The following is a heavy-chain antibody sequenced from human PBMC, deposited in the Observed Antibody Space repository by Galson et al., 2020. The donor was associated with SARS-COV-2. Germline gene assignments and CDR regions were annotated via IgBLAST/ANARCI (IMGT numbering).Heavy chain of an antibody. D-gene: IGHD6-13*01. CDR1: GGSIISGSYY. J-gene: IGHJ3*01. CDR2: AFSSGNT. V-gene: IGHV4-61*02. CDR3: ARAGTWYDAFDL. Sequence: SETLSLTCTVSGGSIISGSYYWNWIRQPAGGGLEWIGRAFSSGNTKYSPSLKSRVIISVDTSKNQLSLKLDSVTAADAAIYYCARAGTWYDAFDLWGQGTMVTVSS.